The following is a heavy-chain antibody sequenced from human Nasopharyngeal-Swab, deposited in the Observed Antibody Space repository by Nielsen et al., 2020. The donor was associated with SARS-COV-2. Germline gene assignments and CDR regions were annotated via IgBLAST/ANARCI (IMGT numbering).Heavy chain of an antibody. Sequence: ASVQVSCKASGYTFTSYGISWVRQAPGQGLEWMGWISAYNGNTNYAQKLQGRVTMTTDTSTSTAYMELRSLRSDDTAVYYCARSPSYYDFWSGYYTGYYYGMDVWGQGTTVTVSS. D-gene: IGHD3-3*01. CDR3: ARSPSYYDFWSGYYTGYYYGMDV. V-gene: IGHV1-18*01. CDR2: ISAYNGNT. CDR1: GYTFTSYG. J-gene: IGHJ6*02.